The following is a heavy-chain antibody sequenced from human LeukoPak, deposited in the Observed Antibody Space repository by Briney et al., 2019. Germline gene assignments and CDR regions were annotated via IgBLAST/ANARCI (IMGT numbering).Heavy chain of an antibody. V-gene: IGHV3-23*01. J-gene: IGHJ4*02. CDR2: ISGSGGST. CDR3: AKYPCSGGSCYSGFDY. Sequence: GSLRLSCAASGFTFSSYAMSWVRQAPGKGLEWVSAISGSGGSTYYADSVKGRFTISRDNSKNTLYLQMNSLRAEDTAVYYCAKYPCSGGSCYSGFDYWGQGTLVTVSS. CDR1: GFTFSSYA. D-gene: IGHD2-15*01.